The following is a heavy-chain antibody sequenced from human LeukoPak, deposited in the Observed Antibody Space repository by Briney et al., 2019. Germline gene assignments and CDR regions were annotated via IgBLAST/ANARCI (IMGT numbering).Heavy chain of an antibody. Sequence: GGSLRLSCAASGFTFSGYAMYWVRQAPGKGLEWVAVISNDGNNKYYADSVKGRFTISRDNSKNTLYLQMNSLRAEDTAVYYCASDLRSYNIRWCLDYWGQGTLVTVSS. D-gene: IGHD2-8*02. CDR1: GFTFSGYA. CDR2: ISNDGNNK. CDR3: ASDLRSYNIRWCLDY. V-gene: IGHV3-30-3*01. J-gene: IGHJ4*02.